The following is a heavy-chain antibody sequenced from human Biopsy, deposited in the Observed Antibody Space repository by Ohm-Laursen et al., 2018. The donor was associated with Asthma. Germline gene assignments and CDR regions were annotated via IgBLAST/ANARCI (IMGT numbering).Heavy chain of an antibody. V-gene: IGHV3-53*01. CDR3: ARGDSSNWSHYYFDY. CDR1: GFAVRRDY. Sequence: SLRPSCSASGFAVRRDYMFWVRQAPGQGLEWVSVIYSGGTSHTADSVRGRFTISRDYSKNTLYLQMHSLRAEDTAVYYCARGDSSNWSHYYFDYWGQGTLVTVAS. CDR2: IYSGGTS. D-gene: IGHD3-22*01. J-gene: IGHJ4*02.